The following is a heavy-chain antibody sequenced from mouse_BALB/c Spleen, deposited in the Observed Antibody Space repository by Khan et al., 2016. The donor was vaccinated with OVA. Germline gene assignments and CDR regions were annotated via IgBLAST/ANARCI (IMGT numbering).Heavy chain of an antibody. J-gene: IGHJ3*01. Sequence: EVELVESGGDLVKPGGSLKLSCSASGFTFSTNAMSWVRETPEKRMEWVATISSGGDYIYFPDSMKRRITLSIAIARNTQYLQMSSLRSDDTAMDYCAFHNFVPIAYWGQGTHVTVSA. V-gene: IGHV5-9-1*01. CDR1: GFTFSTNA. D-gene: IGHD1-2*01. CDR2: ISSGGDYI. CDR3: AFHNFVPIAY.